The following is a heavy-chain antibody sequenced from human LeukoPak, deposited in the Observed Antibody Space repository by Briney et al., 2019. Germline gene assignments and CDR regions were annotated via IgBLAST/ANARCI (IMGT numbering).Heavy chain of an antibody. D-gene: IGHD4-17*01. Sequence: GGSLRLSCAASGFXFSSYVMSWVRQAPGKGLEWVSSISGSGDNTYYADSVKDRFSISRENSKTTVSLQMNSLRAEDTAVYYCAKGRGTAVTSAANYWGQGTLVTVSS. CDR1: GFXFSSYV. J-gene: IGHJ4*02. CDR3: AKGRGTAVTSAANY. V-gene: IGHV3-23*01. CDR2: ISGSGDNT.